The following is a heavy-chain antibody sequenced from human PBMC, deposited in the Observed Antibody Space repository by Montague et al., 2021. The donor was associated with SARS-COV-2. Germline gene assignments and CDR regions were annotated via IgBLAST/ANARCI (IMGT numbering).Heavy chain of an antibody. CDR3: ARNRVVIGSNWFDP. J-gene: IGHJ5*02. Sequence: PALVKPTQTLTLTCTFSGFSLSTSGVGVGWIRQPPGKALEWLALIYWDDDKRYSPSLKSRLTITKDTSKNQVVLTMTNMDPVDTATYYCARNRVVIGSNWFDPWGQGTLVTVSS. CDR1: GFSLSTSGVG. V-gene: IGHV2-5*02. CDR2: IYWDDDK. D-gene: IGHD3-3*01.